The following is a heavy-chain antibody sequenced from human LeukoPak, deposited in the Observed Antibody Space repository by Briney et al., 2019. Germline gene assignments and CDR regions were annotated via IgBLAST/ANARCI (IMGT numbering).Heavy chain of an antibody. Sequence: PGGSLRLSCAASGFTFDDYAMHWVRHAPGKGLEWVSGISWNSGSIGYADSVKGRFTISRDNAKNSLYLQMNSLRAEDTALYYCAKALSYYYGMDVWGQGTTVTVSS. J-gene: IGHJ6*02. CDR1: GFTFDDYA. CDR2: ISWNSGSI. V-gene: IGHV3-9*01. CDR3: AKALSYYYGMDV.